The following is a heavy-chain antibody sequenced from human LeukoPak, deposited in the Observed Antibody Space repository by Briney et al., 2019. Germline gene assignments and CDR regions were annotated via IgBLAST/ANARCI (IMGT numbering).Heavy chain of an antibody. V-gene: IGHV3-21*01. CDR2: ISSSSSYI. CDR1: GFTFSSYS. D-gene: IGHD3-3*01. Sequence: GGSLRLSCAASGFTFSSYSMNWVRQAPGKGLEWVSSISSSSSYIYYADSVKGRFTISRDNAKNSLYLQMNSLRAEDTAVYYCARDISTIFGVVRTYYYYYMDVWGKGTTVTVSS. J-gene: IGHJ6*03. CDR3: ARDISTIFGVVRTYYYYYMDV.